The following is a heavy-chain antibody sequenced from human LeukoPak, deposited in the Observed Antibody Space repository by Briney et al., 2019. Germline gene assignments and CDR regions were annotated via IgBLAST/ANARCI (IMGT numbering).Heavy chain of an antibody. V-gene: IGHV4-4*07. CDR2: IYTSGST. CDR1: GGSISSYY. J-gene: IGHJ5*02. D-gene: IGHD4-23*01. CDR3: AREMTTVVTPANWFDP. Sequence: SETLSLTCTVSGGSISSYYWSWIRQPAGKGLEWIGRIYTSGSTNYNPSLKSRVTMSVDTSKNQFSLKLSSVTAADTAVYYCAREMTTVVTPANWFDPWGQGTLVTVSS.